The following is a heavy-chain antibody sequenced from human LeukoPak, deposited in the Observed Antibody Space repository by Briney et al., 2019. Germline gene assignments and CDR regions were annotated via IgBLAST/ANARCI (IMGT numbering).Heavy chain of an antibody. Sequence: GGSLRLSCAASGFTLSTYGMHWVRQAPGKGLEWVAMISHDGNSKQYADFAKGRFTISRDNSKNTLYLQMNSLRAEDTAVYYCAKSLTYYHENSDSIWGQGTLVTVSS. CDR3: AKSLTYYHENSDSI. CDR1: GFTLSTYG. D-gene: IGHD3-22*01. CDR2: ISHDGNSK. V-gene: IGHV3-30*18. J-gene: IGHJ4*02.